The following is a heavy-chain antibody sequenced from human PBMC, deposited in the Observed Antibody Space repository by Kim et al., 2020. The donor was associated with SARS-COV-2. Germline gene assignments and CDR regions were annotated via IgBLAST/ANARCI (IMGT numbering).Heavy chain of an antibody. V-gene: IGHV3-48*02. D-gene: IGHD3-16*01. J-gene: IGHJ3*01. CDR1: GFTFSAYD. CDR3: VRDRMGGAFDF. CDR2: ITKSSATI. Sequence: GGSLRLSCATSGFTFSAYDMNWVRQAPGKGLEWLSFITKSSATIYYADSVQGRFTISRDNAKNSLFLQMNSLRDDDTALYYCVRDRMGGAFDFWCQGTMV.